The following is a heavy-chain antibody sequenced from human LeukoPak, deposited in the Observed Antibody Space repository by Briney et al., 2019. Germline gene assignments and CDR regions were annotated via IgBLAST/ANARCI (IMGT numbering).Heavy chain of an antibody. V-gene: IGHV1-46*01. Sequence: ASVKVSCKASGYTFTSYYMHWVRQAPGQGLEWMGIINPSGGSTSYAQKFQGRVTMTRDMSTSTVYMELSSLRSEDTAVYYCARGLGAWGVVVSVLDYWGQGTLVTVSS. J-gene: IGHJ4*02. CDR2: INPSGGST. D-gene: IGHD3-16*01. CDR1: GYTFTSYY. CDR3: ARGLGAWGVVVSVLDY.